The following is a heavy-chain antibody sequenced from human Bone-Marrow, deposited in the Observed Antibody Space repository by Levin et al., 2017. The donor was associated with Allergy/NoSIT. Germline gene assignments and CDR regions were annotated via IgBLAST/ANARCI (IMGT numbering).Heavy chain of an antibody. CDR2: ITGDGRVR. CDR1: GFPFSNFY. J-gene: IGHJ4*02. D-gene: IGHD2-15*01. V-gene: IGHV3-74*01. Sequence: QPGGSLRLSCAASGFPFSNFYMHWVRQIPGKGLVWVSRITGDGRVRWYADSVEGRFTVSRDNAKNTMDLQMNSLRPEDTGVYYCIRGRRCSADGCYSGDLDSWGQGILVTVSS. CDR3: IRGRRCSADGCYSGDLDS.